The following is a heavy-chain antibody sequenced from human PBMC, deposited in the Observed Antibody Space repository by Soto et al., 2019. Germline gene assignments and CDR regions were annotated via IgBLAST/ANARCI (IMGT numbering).Heavy chain of an antibody. J-gene: IGHJ4*02. Sequence: GESLKISCSASGFTFSSYAMHWVRQAPGKGLEYVSAISSNGGSTYYADSVKGRFTISRDNSKNTLYLQMSSLRAEDTAVYYCVKLAVAGSDYWGQGTLVTVSS. CDR1: GFTFSSYA. CDR2: ISSNGGST. V-gene: IGHV3-64D*09. D-gene: IGHD6-19*01. CDR3: VKLAVAGSDY.